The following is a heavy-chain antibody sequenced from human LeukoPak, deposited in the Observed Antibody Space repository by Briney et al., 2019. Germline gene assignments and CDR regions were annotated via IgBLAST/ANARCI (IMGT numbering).Heavy chain of an antibody. Sequence: GASVKVSCKASGYTFTSYAMHWVRQAPGQRLEWMGWINAGNGNTKYSQKFQGRVTITRDTSASTAYMELSSLRSEDTAVYYCATVPPSYSSSSAFDYWGQGTLVTVSS. CDR1: GYTFTSYA. J-gene: IGHJ4*02. CDR2: INAGNGNT. CDR3: ATVPPSYSSSSAFDY. V-gene: IGHV1-3*01. D-gene: IGHD6-6*01.